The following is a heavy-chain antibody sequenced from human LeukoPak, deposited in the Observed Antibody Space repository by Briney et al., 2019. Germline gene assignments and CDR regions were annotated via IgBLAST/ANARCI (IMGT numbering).Heavy chain of an antibody. D-gene: IGHD4-17*01. CDR1: GYTFTGYY. J-gene: IGHJ4*02. CDR2: INPNSGGT. CDR3: ARFPVTLRGFDY. Sequence: GASVKVSCKASGYTFTGYYMHWVRQAPGQGLEWIGWINPNSGGTNYAQKFQGRVTMTRDTSISTAYMELSRLRSDDTAVYYCARFPVTLRGFDYWGQGTLVTVSS. V-gene: IGHV1-2*02.